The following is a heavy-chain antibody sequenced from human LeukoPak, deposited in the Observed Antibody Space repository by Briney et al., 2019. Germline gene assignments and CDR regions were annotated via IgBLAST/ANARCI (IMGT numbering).Heavy chain of an antibody. CDR1: GYSFTTYW. V-gene: IGHV5-51*01. J-gene: IGHJ4*02. Sequence: GESLQISCQGPGYSFTTYWIGWVRQMPGKGLEWMGIIYPGDSDTRYSPSFQGQVTISADKSNGTVYLQWSSLKASDTAMYYCARLGYNYVLPTGYWGQGTLVTVSS. CDR3: ARLGYNYVLPTGY. D-gene: IGHD5-18*01. CDR2: IYPGDSDT.